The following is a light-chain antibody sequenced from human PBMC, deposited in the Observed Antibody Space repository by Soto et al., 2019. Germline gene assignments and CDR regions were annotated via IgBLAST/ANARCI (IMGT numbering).Light chain of an antibody. V-gene: IGLV2-11*01. CDR3: CSYPGTHTWV. J-gene: IGLJ3*02. CDR1: NSDIGDYKF. CDR2: DVS. Sequence: QSVLTQPRSVSGSPGQSVAISCTGTNSDIGDYKFVSWYQQHPGKAPKVMIYDVSKRPSGVPDRFSGSKSGNTASLTISGLQAEDEADYYCCSYPGTHTWVFGGGTKLTVL.